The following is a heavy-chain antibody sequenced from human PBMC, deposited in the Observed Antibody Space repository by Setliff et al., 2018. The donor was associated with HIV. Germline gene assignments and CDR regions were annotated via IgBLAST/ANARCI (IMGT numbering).Heavy chain of an antibody. CDR2: IYWDDFE. CDR1: GFSLSSNGEA. Sequence: SGPTLVNPTQALTLTCTFSGFSLSSNGEAVGWIRQPPGGALEWLAIIYWDDFEHFNTSLQNRLIITKDASKNQAVLTMTNMDPADTATYYCAHRVTDPVPYYDSSGYFDYWGQGTLVTVSS. J-gene: IGHJ4*02. V-gene: IGHV2-5*02. CDR3: AHRVTDPVPYYDSSGYFDY. D-gene: IGHD3-22*01.